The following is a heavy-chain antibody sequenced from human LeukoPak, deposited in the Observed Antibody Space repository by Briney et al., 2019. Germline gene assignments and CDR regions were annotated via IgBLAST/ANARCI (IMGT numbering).Heavy chain of an antibody. Sequence: SETLFLTCTVSGYSISSGYYWGWIRQPPGKGLEWIGSIYHSGSTYYNPSLKSRVTISVDTSKNQFSLKLSSVTAADTAVYYCASFLSGSYPDYWGQGTLVTVSS. CDR2: IYHSGST. CDR1: GYSISSGYY. CDR3: ASFLSGSYPDY. D-gene: IGHD1-26*01. V-gene: IGHV4-38-2*02. J-gene: IGHJ4*02.